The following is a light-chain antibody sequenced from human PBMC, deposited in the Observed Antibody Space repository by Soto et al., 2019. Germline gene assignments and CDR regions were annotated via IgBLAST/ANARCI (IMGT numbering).Light chain of an antibody. CDR3: HQFGSSPPAFT. Sequence: ESMLTQSPGTLSLSPGERATLACRASQSVSTRYLAWYQQKPGQAPRLLIYGASIRATGIPDRFSGSGSGTDFTLSISRLEPEDFAVYYCHQFGSSPPAFTCGQGTKLE. CDR2: GAS. J-gene: IGKJ2*01. CDR1: QSVSTRY. V-gene: IGKV3-20*01.